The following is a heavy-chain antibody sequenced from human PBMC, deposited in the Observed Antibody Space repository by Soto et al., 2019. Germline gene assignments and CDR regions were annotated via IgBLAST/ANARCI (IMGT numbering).Heavy chain of an antibody. J-gene: IGHJ4*02. CDR3: VREDRSGPYYFDY. CDR1: GVSVSSGSYY. CDR2: SYHTGIT. Sequence: SETLSLTCSVSGVSVSSGSYYLSWIRQPPGKGLEWIGYSYHTGITEYNPALRSRVTVSVDTSKNQFSLNLKSVTAADPAVYYCVREDRSGPYYFDYWGPGIQVTGSS. D-gene: IGHD3-22*01. V-gene: IGHV4-61*01.